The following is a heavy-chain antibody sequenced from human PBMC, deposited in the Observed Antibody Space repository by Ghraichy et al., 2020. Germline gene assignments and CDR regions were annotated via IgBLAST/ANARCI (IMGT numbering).Heavy chain of an antibody. CDR1: GGSISSSSYY. D-gene: IGHD6-13*01. Sequence: SETLSLTCSVSGGSISSSSYYWGWIRQPPGKGLEWVGSIYYTGSTYYNSSLKSRVAISVDTSKNHFSLKLSSVTAADTAVYYCASPSIAAVGNDYWGQGTLVTVSS. CDR3: ASPSIAAVGNDY. V-gene: IGHV4-39*02. J-gene: IGHJ4*02. CDR2: IYYTGST.